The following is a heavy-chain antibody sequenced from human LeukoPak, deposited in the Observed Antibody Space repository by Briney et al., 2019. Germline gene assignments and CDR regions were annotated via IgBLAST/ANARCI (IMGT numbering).Heavy chain of an antibody. CDR3: ARRGYCSGGSCYFFDH. CDR1: GYSISSGYY. J-gene: IGHJ4*02. CDR2: IYHSGST. Sequence: SETLSLTCAVSGYSISSGYYWGWIRQPPGKGLECIGSIYHSGSTYYNPSLKSRVTISVDTSKNQFSLKLSSVTAADTAVYYCARRGYCSGGSCYFFDHWGQGTLVTVSS. V-gene: IGHV4-38-2*01. D-gene: IGHD2-15*01.